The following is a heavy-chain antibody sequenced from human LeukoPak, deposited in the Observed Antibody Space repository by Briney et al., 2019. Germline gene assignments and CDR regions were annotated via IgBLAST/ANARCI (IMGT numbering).Heavy chain of an antibody. J-gene: IGHJ5*02. CDR2: IYYSGST. CDR1: GGSISSSSYY. V-gene: IGHV4-39*07. Sequence: SETLSLTCTVSGGSISSSSYYWGWIRQPPGKGLEWIGSIYYSGSTYYNPSLKSRVTISVDTSKNQFSLKLSSVTAADTAVYYCARDSIAARGDPWGQGTLVTVSS. D-gene: IGHD6-6*01. CDR3: ARDSIAARGDP.